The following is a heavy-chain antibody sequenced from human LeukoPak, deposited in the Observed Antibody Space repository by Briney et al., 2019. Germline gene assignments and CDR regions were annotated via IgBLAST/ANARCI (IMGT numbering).Heavy chain of an antibody. V-gene: IGHV3-30*18. J-gene: IGHJ6*04. CDR2: ISYDGSNK. Sequence: GRSLRLSCAASGFTFSSYGMHWVRQAPGKGLEWVVVISYDGSNKYYADSVKGRFTISRDNSKNTLYLQMNSLRAEDTAVYYCAKDLSPVTSSDAHYYYYYGMDVWGKGTTVTVSS. CDR1: GFTFSSYG. D-gene: IGHD4-17*01. CDR3: AKDLSPVTSSDAHYYYYYGMDV.